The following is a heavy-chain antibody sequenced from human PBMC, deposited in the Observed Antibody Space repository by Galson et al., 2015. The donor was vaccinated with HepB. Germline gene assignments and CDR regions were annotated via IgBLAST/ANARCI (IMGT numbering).Heavy chain of an antibody. J-gene: IGHJ3*02. CDR1: GFTFSSYA. CDR2: ISYDGSNK. D-gene: IGHD4-23*01. CDR3: ARERVVATVVTNDAFDI. V-gene: IGHV3-30*04. Sequence: SLRLSCAASGFTFSSYAMHWVRQAPGKGLEWVAVISYDGSNKYYADSVKGRFTISRDNSKNTLYLQMNSLRAEDTAVYYCARERVVATVVTNDAFDIWGQGTMVTVSS.